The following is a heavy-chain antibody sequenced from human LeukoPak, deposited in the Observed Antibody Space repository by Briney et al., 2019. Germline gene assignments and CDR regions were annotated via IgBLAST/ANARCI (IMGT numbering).Heavy chain of an antibody. J-gene: IGHJ4*02. CDR1: GGSISSYY. Sequence: SETLSLTCTVSGGSISSYYWSWIRQPPGKGLEWLGYIYFSGSTNYNPSLKSRVTISVDTSKNQFSLKLSSVTAADTAVYYCARDQYYYGSGSSYFDYWGQGTLVTVSS. CDR3: ARDQYYYGSGSSYFDY. V-gene: IGHV4-59*01. D-gene: IGHD3-10*01. CDR2: IYFSGST.